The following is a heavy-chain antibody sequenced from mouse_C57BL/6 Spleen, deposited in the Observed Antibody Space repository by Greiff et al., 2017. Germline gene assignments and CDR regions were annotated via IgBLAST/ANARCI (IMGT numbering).Heavy chain of an antibody. J-gene: IGHJ2*01. CDR2: IYPRDGST. Sequence: VQLQQSGPELVKPGASVKLSCKASGYTFTSNDINWVKQRPGQGLEWIGWIYPRDGSTKYTAKFKGKATLTVDTSSSTAYMELHSLTSEDSAVYFCATYDCSYYFDVWGQGTTLTVSS. V-gene: IGHV1-85*01. CDR1: GYTFTSND. CDR3: ATYDCSYYFDV. D-gene: IGHD2-4*01.